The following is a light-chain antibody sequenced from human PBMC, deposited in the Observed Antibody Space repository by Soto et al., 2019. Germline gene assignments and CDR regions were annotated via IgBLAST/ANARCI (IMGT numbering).Light chain of an antibody. CDR1: QPVSNK. CDR2: DTF. V-gene: IGKV3-11*01. J-gene: IGKJ2*01. Sequence: EIVLTHSPATLSSSPWERATLSCKASQPVSNKLAWYQHKPGQAPRLLIYDTFNRATGIPARFSGSGSGTDFTLTISRLEPEDFAVYYCQLYGNYMFTFGQGTKVDI. CDR3: QLYGNYMFT.